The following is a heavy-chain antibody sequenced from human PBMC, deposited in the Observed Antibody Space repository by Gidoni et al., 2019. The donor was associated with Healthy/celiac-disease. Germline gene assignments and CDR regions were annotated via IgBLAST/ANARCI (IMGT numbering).Heavy chain of an antibody. Sequence: QVQLVESGGGVVQPGRSLRLSCAASGFPFSSYGMHWVRQAPGKGLEWVAVIWYDGSNKYYADSVKGRFTISRDNSKNTLYLQMNSLRAEDTAVYYCARGDWGSEGAFDIWGQGTMVTVSS. CDR1: GFPFSSYG. J-gene: IGHJ3*02. CDR2: IWYDGSNK. V-gene: IGHV3-33*01. CDR3: ARGDWGSEGAFDI. D-gene: IGHD7-27*01.